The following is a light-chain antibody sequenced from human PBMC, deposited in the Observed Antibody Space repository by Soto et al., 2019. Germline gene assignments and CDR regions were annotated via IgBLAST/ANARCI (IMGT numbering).Light chain of an antibody. CDR1: GSSIGTNT. Sequence: QSVLTQPPSASGTPVQRVTISCSGSGSSIGTNTVNWYRQLPGTAPKLLIYGDNQRPSGVPDRFSASKSGTSASLAISGLQSEDEADYYCAAWDGSLNNVLFGGGTKVTVL. CDR3: AAWDGSLNNVL. V-gene: IGLV1-44*01. CDR2: GDN. J-gene: IGLJ2*01.